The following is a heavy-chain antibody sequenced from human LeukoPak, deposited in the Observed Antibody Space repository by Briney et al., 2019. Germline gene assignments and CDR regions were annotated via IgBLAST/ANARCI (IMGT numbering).Heavy chain of an antibody. Sequence: GGSLRLSCAASGFTFSSYSMNWVRQAPGKGLEWVSSISSSSSYICYADSVKGRFTISRDNAKNSLYLQMNSLRAEDTAVYYCAREYDYVWGSYRSYYFDYWGQGTLVTVSS. J-gene: IGHJ4*02. D-gene: IGHD3-16*02. V-gene: IGHV3-21*01. CDR1: GFTFSSYS. CDR3: AREYDYVWGSYRSYYFDY. CDR2: ISSSSSYI.